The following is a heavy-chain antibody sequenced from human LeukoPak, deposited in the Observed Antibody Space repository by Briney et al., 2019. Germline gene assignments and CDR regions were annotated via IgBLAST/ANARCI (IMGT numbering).Heavy chain of an antibody. Sequence: GGSLRLSCAASGFTFSSYAMSWVRQAPGKGLEWVSAISGSGGSTYYADSVKGRFTISRDNSKNTPYLQMNSLRAEDTAVYYCATIIAARRYYFDYWGQGTLVTVSS. D-gene: IGHD6-6*01. CDR2: ISGSGGST. CDR1: GFTFSSYA. V-gene: IGHV3-23*01. CDR3: ATIIAARRYYFDY. J-gene: IGHJ4*02.